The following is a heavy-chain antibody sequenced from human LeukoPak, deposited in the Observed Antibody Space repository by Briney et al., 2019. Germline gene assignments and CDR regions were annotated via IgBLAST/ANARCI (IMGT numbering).Heavy chain of an antibody. CDR3: ASAAPGDY. Sequence: SETLSLTCAVYGGSISSYYWSWIRQPPGKGLEWIGSIYYSGSTYYNPSLKSRVTISVDTSKNQFSLKLSSVTAADTAVYYCASAAPGDYWGQGTLVTVSS. CDR1: GGSISSYY. V-gene: IGHV4-39*01. CDR2: IYYSGST. D-gene: IGHD3-10*01. J-gene: IGHJ4*02.